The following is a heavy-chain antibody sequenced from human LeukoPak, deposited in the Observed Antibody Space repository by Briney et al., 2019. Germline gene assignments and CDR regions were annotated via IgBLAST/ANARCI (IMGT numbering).Heavy chain of an antibody. CDR3: ARDRYYYDSSGYYAAYFDY. CDR1: GFTFSSYE. J-gene: IGHJ4*02. D-gene: IGHD3-22*01. CDR2: ISSSGSTI. Sequence: PGGSLRLSCAASGFTFSSYEMNWVRQAPGKGLEWVSYISSSGSTIYYADSVKGRFTISRDNAKNSLYLQMNSLRAEDTAVYYCARDRYYYDSSGYYAAYFDYWGQGTLVTVSS. V-gene: IGHV3-48*03.